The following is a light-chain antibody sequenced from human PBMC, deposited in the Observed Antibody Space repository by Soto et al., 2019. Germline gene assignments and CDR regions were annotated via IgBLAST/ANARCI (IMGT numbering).Light chain of an antibody. Sequence: DIQMTQSPSTLSASVGDRVTITCRASQSVTNWLAWYQQKPGKAPNLLSYDASRLQSGIPSRFSGSGSGTEFTLTISSLQSVDFETYYCHEYATYPYTFGQRTKLEI. J-gene: IGKJ2*01. CDR2: DAS. CDR3: HEYATYPYT. CDR1: QSVTNW. V-gene: IGKV1-5*01.